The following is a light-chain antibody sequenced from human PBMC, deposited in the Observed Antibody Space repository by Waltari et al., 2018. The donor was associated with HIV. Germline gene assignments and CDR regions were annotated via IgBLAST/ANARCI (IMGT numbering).Light chain of an antibody. Sequence: EIVLTQSPGTLSLSPGERATLSCRASQSVTRASHRVSSSYLAWYQQKPGQAPRLLIYAASSRATGIPDRFSGSGSGTDFTLTISRLEPEDFAVYYCQQYGTSPRTFGQGTKVEIK. CDR2: AAS. CDR3: QQYGTSPRT. J-gene: IGKJ1*01. CDR1: HRVSSSY. V-gene: IGKV3-20*01.